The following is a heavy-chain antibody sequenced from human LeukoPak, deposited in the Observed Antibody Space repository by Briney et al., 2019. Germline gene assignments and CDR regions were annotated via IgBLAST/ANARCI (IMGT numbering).Heavy chain of an antibody. D-gene: IGHD6-13*01. CDR1: GVTYSSDA. Sequence: PGGSLRLSCAASGVTYSSDAMSWFRQAPGKGLEWVSAISGSGGSKYYADSVKGRFTISRDNSKNTMYLQKNSLRAEDTAVYYCANERWYDYWGQGTLVTASS. J-gene: IGHJ4*02. CDR3: ANERWYDY. V-gene: IGHV3-23*01. CDR2: ISGSGGSK.